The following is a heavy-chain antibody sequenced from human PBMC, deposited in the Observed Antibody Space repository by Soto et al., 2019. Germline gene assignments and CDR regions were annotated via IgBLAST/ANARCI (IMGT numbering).Heavy chain of an antibody. CDR3: ARGRAVAGTIWWFDP. Sequence: SETLSLTCTVSGGSISSYYWSWIRQPAGKGLEWIGRIYTSGSTNYNPSLKSRVTMSVDTSKNQFYLKLSSVTAADTAVYYCARGRAVAGTIWWFDPWGQGTLVTVS. V-gene: IGHV4-4*07. D-gene: IGHD6-19*01. CDR2: IYTSGST. CDR1: GGSISSYY. J-gene: IGHJ5*02.